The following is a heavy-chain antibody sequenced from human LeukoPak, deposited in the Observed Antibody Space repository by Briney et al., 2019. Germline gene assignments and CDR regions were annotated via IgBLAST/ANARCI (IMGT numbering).Heavy chain of an antibody. Sequence: ASVKVSCKASGYTFTSYGISWVRQAPGQGLEWMGWISAYNGNTNYAQKLQGRATMTTDTSTSTAYMELRSLRSDDTAVYYCARIHEPGIAVAALDYWGQGTLVTVSS. CDR1: GYTFTSYG. J-gene: IGHJ4*02. D-gene: IGHD6-19*01. V-gene: IGHV1-18*01. CDR3: ARIHEPGIAVAALDY. CDR2: ISAYNGNT.